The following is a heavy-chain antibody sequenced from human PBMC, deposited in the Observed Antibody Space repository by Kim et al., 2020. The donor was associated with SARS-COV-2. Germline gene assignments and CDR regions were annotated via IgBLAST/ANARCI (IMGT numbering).Heavy chain of an antibody. CDR1: GFTLSNAW. D-gene: IGHD6-19*01. J-gene: IGHJ4*02. CDR3: ATDQVAVAAEGL. CDR2: FKSETDGGTT. V-gene: IGHV3-15*01. Sequence: GGSLRLSCAASGFTLSNAWMTWVRQAPGKGLEWVGRFKSETDGGTTDYAAPVRGRFIMSRDDSKNTMYLQMNSLKIEDTAVYYCATDQVAVAAEGLWGQGTLVTVSS.